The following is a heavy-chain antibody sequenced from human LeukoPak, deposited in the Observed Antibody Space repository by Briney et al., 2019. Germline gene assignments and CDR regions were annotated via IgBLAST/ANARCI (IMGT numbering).Heavy chain of an antibody. J-gene: IGHJ4*02. V-gene: IGHV4-39*07. CDR2: IYYSGST. Sequence: PGGSLRLSCAASGFTFSSYSMNRVRQPPGKGLEWIGSIYYSGSTYYNPSLKSRVTISVDTSKNQFSLKLSSVTAADTAVYYCARAAVAGAFDYWGQGTLVTVSS. D-gene: IGHD6-19*01. CDR3: ARAAVAGAFDY. CDR1: GFTFSSYS.